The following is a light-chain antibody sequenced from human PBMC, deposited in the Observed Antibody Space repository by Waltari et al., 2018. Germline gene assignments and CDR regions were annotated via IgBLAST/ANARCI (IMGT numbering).Light chain of an antibody. J-gene: IGKJ2*01. CDR3: QQYKNWPYT. CDR1: QIVRSN. Sequence: EIVMTQSPATLSVSPGERATLSCRASQIVRSNLAWYQQKPGQAPRLLIYGASTRATGIPARFSGSGSGTEFTLTISSLQSEDFAVYYCQQYKNWPYTFGQGTKLEIK. V-gene: IGKV3-15*01. CDR2: GAS.